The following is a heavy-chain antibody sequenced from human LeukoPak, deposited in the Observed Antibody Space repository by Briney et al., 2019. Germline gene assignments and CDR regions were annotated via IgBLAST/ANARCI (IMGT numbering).Heavy chain of an antibody. CDR3: AKAVLYSSLLRDYHFDY. CDR1: GFTFSSYG. V-gene: IGHV3-30*02. D-gene: IGHD6-13*01. J-gene: IGHJ4*02. Sequence: PGGSLRLSCAASGFTFSSYGMHWVRQAPGKGLEWVAFIRYDGSNKYYADSVKGRFTISRDNSKNTLYLQMNSLRAEDTAVYYCAKAVLYSSLLRDYHFDYWGQGTLVTVSS. CDR2: IRYDGSNK.